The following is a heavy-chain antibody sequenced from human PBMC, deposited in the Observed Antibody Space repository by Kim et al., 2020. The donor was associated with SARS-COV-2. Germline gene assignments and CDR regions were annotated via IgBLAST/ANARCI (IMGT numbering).Heavy chain of an antibody. CDR2: INHSGST. CDR1: GGSFSGYY. J-gene: IGHJ6*02. D-gene: IGHD2-15*01. V-gene: IGHV4-34*01. Sequence: SETLSLTCAVYGGSFSGYYWSWIRQPPGKGLEWIGEINHSGSTNYNPSLKSRVTISVDTSKNQFSLKLSSVTAADTAVYYCARGVFGRILLTKTKTGYYYYYGMDVWGQGTTVTVSS. CDR3: ARGVFGRILLTKTKTGYYYYYGMDV.